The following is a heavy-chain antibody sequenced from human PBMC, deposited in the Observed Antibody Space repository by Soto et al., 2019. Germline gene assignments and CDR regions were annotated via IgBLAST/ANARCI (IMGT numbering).Heavy chain of an antibody. D-gene: IGHD6-19*01. V-gene: IGHV3-30-3*01. J-gene: IGHJ4*02. CDR2: ISYDGSNK. CDR3: ATASNGWYYDY. CDR1: GFTFSSYA. Sequence: QVQLVESGGGVVQPGRSLRLSCAASGFTFSSYAMHWVRQAPGKGLEWVAVISYDGSNKYYADSVKGRFTISRDNSKNMLYLQMNSLRADYMAVYYCATASNGWYYDYWGQGTLVTASS.